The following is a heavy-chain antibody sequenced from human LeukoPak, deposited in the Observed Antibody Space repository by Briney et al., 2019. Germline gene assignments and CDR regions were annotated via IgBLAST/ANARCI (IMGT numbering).Heavy chain of an antibody. CDR3: AGGHYDFWSGRNWFDP. CDR1: GGSFSGYY. J-gene: IGHJ5*02. CDR2: IDHSGST. D-gene: IGHD3-3*01. V-gene: IGHV4-34*01. Sequence: SETLSLTCAVYGGSFSGYYWSWIRQPPGKGLEWIGEIDHSGSTNYNPSLKSRVTISVDTSKNQFSLKLSSVTAADTAVYYCAGGHYDFWSGRNWFDPWGQGTLVIVSS.